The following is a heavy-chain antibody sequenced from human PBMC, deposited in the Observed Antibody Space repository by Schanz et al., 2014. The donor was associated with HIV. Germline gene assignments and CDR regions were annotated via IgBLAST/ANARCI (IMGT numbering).Heavy chain of an antibody. V-gene: IGHV3-23*01. CDR3: AREAVYGELYWYFDL. J-gene: IGHJ2*01. CDR2: ISGSGYFT. Sequence: EVQLLESGGGLVKPGGSLRLSCSASGFPFNHHALMWVRQSPGKGLEWVSAISGSGYFTYHAQSVVGRFSISRDNGRSTMDLQMNSLRVEDTAIYYCAREAVYGELYWYFDLWGRGTLVTVSS. D-gene: IGHD4-17*01. CDR1: GFPFNHHA.